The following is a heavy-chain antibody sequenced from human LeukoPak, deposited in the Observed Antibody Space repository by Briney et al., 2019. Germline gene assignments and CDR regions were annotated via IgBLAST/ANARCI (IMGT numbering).Heavy chain of an antibody. CDR1: GFTFSSYG. J-gene: IGHJ4*02. D-gene: IGHD1-26*01. Sequence: GGSLRLSCAASGFTFSSYGMTWVRQTPGKGLEWVAFIRYDGSNKYYADPVKGRFTISRDNSKNTLYLQMNSLRVEDSALHYCAIGGWRGRQGFWGANDFWGQGTPVTVSS. V-gene: IGHV3-30*02. CDR2: IRYDGSNK. CDR3: AIGGWRGRQGFWGANDF.